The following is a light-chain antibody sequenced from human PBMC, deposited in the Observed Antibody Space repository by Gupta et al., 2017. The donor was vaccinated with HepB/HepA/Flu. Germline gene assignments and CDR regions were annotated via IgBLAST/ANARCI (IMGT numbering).Light chain of an antibody. V-gene: IGKV6-21*01. CDR2: YAS. CDR3: QQSSYTSWT. J-gene: IGKJ1*01. Sequence: DIVLTQSPDFQSVTPKEKVTITCRASQNIDTSIHWYQQKPKQSPKLLIKYASQSVSGVPPRFSGSGSGTEFTLTINSLEADDAATYYCQQSSYTSWTFVQGTKVEIK. CDR1: QNIDTS.